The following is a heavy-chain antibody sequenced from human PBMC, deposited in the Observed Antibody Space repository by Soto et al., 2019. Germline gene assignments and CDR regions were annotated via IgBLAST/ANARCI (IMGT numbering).Heavy chain of an antibody. D-gene: IGHD5-18*01. V-gene: IGHV4-31*03. Sequence: SETLSLTCTVSGGSISSGGYYWSWIRQHPGKGLEWIGYIYYSGSTYYNPSLKSRVTISVDTSKNQFSLKLSSVTAADTAVYYCGRVGWASLSDTNFDSGGQGTLVTVSS. CDR3: GRVGWASLSDTNFDS. J-gene: IGHJ4*02. CDR2: IYYSGST. CDR1: GGSISSGGYY.